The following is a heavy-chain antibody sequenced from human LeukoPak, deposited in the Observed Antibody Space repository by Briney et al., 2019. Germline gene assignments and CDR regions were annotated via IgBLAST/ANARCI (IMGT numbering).Heavy chain of an antibody. Sequence: GASVKVSCKASGYTFTSYDFNWVRQATGQGLEWMGWMNPNSGNTGYAQKFQGRVTMTRNTSISTAYMELSSLRSEDTAVYYCAIRYGSGEKYYYYYYMDVWGKGTTVTVSS. CDR1: GYTFTSYD. D-gene: IGHD3-10*01. CDR3: AIRYGSGEKYYYYYYMDV. CDR2: MNPNSGNT. J-gene: IGHJ6*03. V-gene: IGHV1-8*01.